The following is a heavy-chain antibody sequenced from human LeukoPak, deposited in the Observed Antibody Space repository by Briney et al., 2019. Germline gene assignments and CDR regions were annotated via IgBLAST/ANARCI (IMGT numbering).Heavy chain of an antibody. CDR1: GYTFTSYD. Sequence: ASVKVSCKASGYTFTSYDINWVRQATGQGLEWMGWMNPNSGNTGYAQKFQGRVTMTRNTSISTAYMKLGSLRSEDTAVYYCARSSGDEGYYYYYYMDVWGKGTTVTISS. CDR2: MNPNSGNT. D-gene: IGHD7-27*01. J-gene: IGHJ6*03. CDR3: ARSSGDEGYYYYYYMDV. V-gene: IGHV1-8*01.